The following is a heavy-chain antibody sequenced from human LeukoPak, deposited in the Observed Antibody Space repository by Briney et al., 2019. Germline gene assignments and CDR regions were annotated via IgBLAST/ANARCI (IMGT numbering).Heavy chain of an antibody. D-gene: IGHD3-3*01. CDR1: GGSISSSSYY. V-gene: IGHV4-39*01. Sequence: SETLSLTCTVSGGSISSSSYYWGWIRQPPGKVQEWIGSIYYSGSTYYNPSLKSRVTISVDTSKNQFSLKLSSVTAADTAVYYCARSPVLRFLEWLLLLDYWGQGTLVTVSS. CDR3: ARSPVLRFLEWLLLLDY. J-gene: IGHJ4*02. CDR2: IYYSGST.